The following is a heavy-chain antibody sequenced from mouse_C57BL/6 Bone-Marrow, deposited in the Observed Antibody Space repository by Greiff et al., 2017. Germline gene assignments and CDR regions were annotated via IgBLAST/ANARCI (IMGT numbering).Heavy chain of an antibody. CDR2: ISYDGSN. CDR3: ARDPRLDY. Sequence: EVKLQESGPGLVKPSQSLSLTCSVTGYSITSGYYWNWIRQFPGNKLEWMGYISYDGSNNYNPSLKNRISITRDTSKNQFFLKLNSVTTEDTATYYCARDPRLDYWGQGTTLTVSS. CDR1: GYSITSGYY. J-gene: IGHJ2*01. V-gene: IGHV3-6*01.